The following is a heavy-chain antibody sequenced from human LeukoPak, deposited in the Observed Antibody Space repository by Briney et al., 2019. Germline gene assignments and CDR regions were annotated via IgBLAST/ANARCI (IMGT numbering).Heavy chain of an antibody. CDR1: GFTFSSYW. D-gene: IGHD2-2*01. Sequence: GGSLRLSCAASGFTFSSYWMSWVRQAPGKGLEWVANIKQDGSEKYYVDSVKGRFSISRDNAKNSLFLQMNSLRAEDTAVYYCARGFYCTSITCSTGFDYWGQGTLVTVSS. V-gene: IGHV3-7*04. CDR2: IKQDGSEK. CDR3: ARGFYCTSITCSTGFDY. J-gene: IGHJ4*02.